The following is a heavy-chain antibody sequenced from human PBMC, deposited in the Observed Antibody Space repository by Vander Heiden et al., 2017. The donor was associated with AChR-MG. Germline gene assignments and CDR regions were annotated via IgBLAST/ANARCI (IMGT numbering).Heavy chain of an antibody. CDR2: IYFSGTT. D-gene: IGHD3-16*01. CDR1: GVSIGSYY. J-gene: IGHJ5*02. CDR3: ARESRYMIGESIANKFDL. V-gene: IGHV4-59*01. Sequence: QVQLQESCPGLLKPSETLSLPCTVSGVSIGSYYWTWIRQPPGKGLEWIGNIYFSGTTNYNPSLNGRGKMSIDTSKKQFSLNLSDVTAADTAVYYCARESRYMIGESIANKFDLWGQGTLVNVSS.